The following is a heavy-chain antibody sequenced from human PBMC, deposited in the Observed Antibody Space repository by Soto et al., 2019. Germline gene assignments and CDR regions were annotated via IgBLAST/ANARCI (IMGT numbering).Heavy chain of an antibody. CDR1: GFTFDDYA. CDR3: ARARLTGPNWLDP. CDR2: ISWNSGSI. Sequence: GGSLRLSCAASGFTFDDYAMHWVRQAPGKGLEWVSVISWNSGSIGYADSVKGRFTISRDNAKNSLYLQMNSLRAEDTAVYYCARARLTGPNWLDPWGQGTLVTVSS. V-gene: IGHV3-9*01. D-gene: IGHD1-20*01. J-gene: IGHJ5*02.